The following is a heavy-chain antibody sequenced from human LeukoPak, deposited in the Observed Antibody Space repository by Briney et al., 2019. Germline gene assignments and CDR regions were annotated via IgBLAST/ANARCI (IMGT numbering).Heavy chain of an antibody. D-gene: IGHD2-2*01. CDR3: ARSDIVVVPAAMPSALEYFQH. Sequence: ASVKVSCKASGYTFTSYYMHWVRQAPGQGLEWMGIINPSGGSTSYAQKFQGRVTMTRDMSTSTVYMELSSPRSEDTAVYYCARSDIVVVPAAMPSALEYFQHWGQGTLVTVSS. CDR2: INPSGGST. V-gene: IGHV1-46*01. J-gene: IGHJ1*01. CDR1: GYTFTSYY.